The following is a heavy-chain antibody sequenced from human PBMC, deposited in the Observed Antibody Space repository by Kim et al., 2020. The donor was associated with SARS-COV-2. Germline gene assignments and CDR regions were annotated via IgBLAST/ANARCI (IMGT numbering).Heavy chain of an antibody. Sequence: ASVKVSCRGSGYSFTNHAINWVRQARGQGLEWMGWIDTSTGTPTYAQGFTGRFVFSLDTSVTTAYLQITSLKTEDTALYFCARDHCTNTSCFDPWGQGTL. V-gene: IGHV7-4-1*02. CDR3: ARDHCTNTSCFDP. J-gene: IGHJ5*02. CDR2: IDTSTGTP. D-gene: IGHD2-8*01. CDR1: GYSFTNHA.